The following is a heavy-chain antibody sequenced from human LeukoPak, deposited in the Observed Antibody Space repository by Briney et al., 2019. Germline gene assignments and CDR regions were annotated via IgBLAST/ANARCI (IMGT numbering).Heavy chain of an antibody. J-gene: IGHJ4*02. CDR2: IYTSGST. Sequence: SETLSLTCTVSGGSISRYNWNWLRQPAGQGLEWLGRIYTSGSTNYNPSLKSRVTMSVDTSKNQFSLKLTSVTAADTAVYYCARGDDFDYWGQGTVVTVPS. V-gene: IGHV4-4*07. D-gene: IGHD2-21*02. CDR3: ARGDDFDY. CDR1: GGSISRYN.